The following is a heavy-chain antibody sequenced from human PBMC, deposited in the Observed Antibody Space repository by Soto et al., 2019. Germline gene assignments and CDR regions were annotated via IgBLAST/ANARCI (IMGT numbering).Heavy chain of an antibody. J-gene: IGHJ5*02. D-gene: IGHD1-1*01. Sequence: PGGSLRLSCAASGFIFTNNWMNWVRQVPGEGLVWLARVGPDGRWTNYADSVKGRFTISRDSAKSSLYLQMNSLRTEDTALYYCAKDSSRYNWNDDGNNWFDPWGQGTLVTVSS. CDR1: GFIFTNNW. CDR2: VGPDGRWT. CDR3: AKDSSRYNWNDDGNNWFDP. V-gene: IGHV3-74*01.